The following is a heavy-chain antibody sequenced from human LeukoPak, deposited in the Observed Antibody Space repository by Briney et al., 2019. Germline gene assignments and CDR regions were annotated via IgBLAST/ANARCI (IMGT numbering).Heavy chain of an antibody. Sequence: SETLSLTCTVSGDSVTSSNWWTWVRQPPGKGLEWIGEISHNGNTNYNPSLKSRVTISLDNSRNQFSLTLTSVTAADTAVYYCARDAAYGKSWALDYWSRGTLVIVSS. J-gene: IGHJ4*02. CDR3: ARDAAYGKSWALDY. CDR2: ISHNGNT. D-gene: IGHD6-13*01. CDR1: GDSVTSSNW. V-gene: IGHV4-4*02.